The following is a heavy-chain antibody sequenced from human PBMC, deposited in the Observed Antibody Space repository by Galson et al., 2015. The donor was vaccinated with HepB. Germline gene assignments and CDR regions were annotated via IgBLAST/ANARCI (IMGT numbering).Heavy chain of an antibody. J-gene: IGHJ4*02. CDR3: AREGRDWFYFDY. D-gene: IGHD3/OR15-3a*01. V-gene: IGHV3-30*04. CDR1: GFTFSSYA. Sequence: SLRLSCAASGFTFSSYAMHWVRQAPGKGLEWVAVISYDGSNKYYADSVKGRFTISRDNSKNTLYLQMNSLRAEDTAVYYCAREGRDWFYFDYWGQGTLVTVPS. CDR2: ISYDGSNK.